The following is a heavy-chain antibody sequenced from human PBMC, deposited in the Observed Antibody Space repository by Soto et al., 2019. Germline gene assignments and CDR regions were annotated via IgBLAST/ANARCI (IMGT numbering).Heavy chain of an antibody. J-gene: IGHJ4*02. CDR2: IKSKTDGGTT. Sequence: EVQLVESGGGLVKPGGSLRLSCAASGFTFSNAWMNWVRQAPGKGLEWVGRIKSKTDGGTTNYAAPVKGRFTISRDDSKNTLYLQMNSLKTEETAVYYCTTESRRGYSYGITYWGQGTLVTVSS. V-gene: IGHV3-15*07. CDR1: GFTFSNAW. D-gene: IGHD5-18*01. CDR3: TTESRRGYSYGITY.